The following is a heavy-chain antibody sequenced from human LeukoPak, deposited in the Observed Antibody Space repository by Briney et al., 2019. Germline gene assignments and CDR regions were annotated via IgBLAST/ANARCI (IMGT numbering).Heavy chain of an antibody. Sequence: SVKVSCMASGGTFSSYAISWVRQAPGQGLEWMGGIIPIFGTANYAQKFQGRVTITADESTSTAYMELSSLRSEDTAVYYCAPQVFTSSTPLAWGQGTLVTVSS. J-gene: IGHJ4*02. CDR2: IIPIFGTA. CDR3: APQVFTSSTPLA. D-gene: IGHD2-2*01. V-gene: IGHV1-69*13. CDR1: GGTFSSYA.